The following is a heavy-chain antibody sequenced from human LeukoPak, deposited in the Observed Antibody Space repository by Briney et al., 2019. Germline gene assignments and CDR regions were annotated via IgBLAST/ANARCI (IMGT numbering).Heavy chain of an antibody. J-gene: IGHJ6*02. CDR3: AREPDCSSTSCYPYGMDV. D-gene: IGHD2-2*01. V-gene: IGHV3-11*01. Sequence: GGSLRLSCAASGFTFSSYWMSWIRQAPGKGLEWVSYISSSGSTIYYADSVKGRFTISRDNAKNSLYLQMNSLRAEDTAVYYCAREPDCSSTSCYPYGMDVWGQGTTVTVSS. CDR1: GFTFSSYW. CDR2: ISSSGSTI.